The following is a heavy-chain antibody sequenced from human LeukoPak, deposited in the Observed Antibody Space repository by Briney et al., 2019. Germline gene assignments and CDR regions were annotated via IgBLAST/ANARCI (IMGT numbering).Heavy chain of an antibody. J-gene: IGHJ4*02. CDR2: ISGSGGST. D-gene: IGHD6-6*01. CDR1: GFTFSSYA. CDR3: AKDPYSSSSYYFDY. Sequence: GGSLRLSCAASGFTFSSYAMSWVRQAPGKGLEWVSAISGSGGSTYYADSVKGRFTISRDNSKNTLYLQMNSLRAEDTAVYYYAKDPYSSSSYYFDYWGQGALVTVSS. V-gene: IGHV3-23*01.